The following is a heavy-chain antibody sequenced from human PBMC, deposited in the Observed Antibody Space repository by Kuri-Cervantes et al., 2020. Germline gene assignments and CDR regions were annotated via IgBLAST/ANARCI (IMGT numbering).Heavy chain of an antibody. CDR1: GFTFSSYG. CDR3: ARDKDLDSSSRFDY. Sequence: GESLKISCAASGFTFSSYGMHWVRQAPGKGLVWVSRINSDGSSTSYADSVKGRFTISRDNAKNTLYLQMNSLRAEDTAVYYCARDKDLDSSSRFDYWGQGTLVTVSS. V-gene: IGHV3-74*01. D-gene: IGHD6-13*01. CDR2: INSDGSST. J-gene: IGHJ4*02.